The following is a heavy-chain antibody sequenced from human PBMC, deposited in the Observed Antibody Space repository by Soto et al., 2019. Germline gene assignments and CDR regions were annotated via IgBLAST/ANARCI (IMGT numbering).Heavy chain of an antibody. Sequence: EVQLVESGGGLVHPGGSLSLSCAASGFTFSDYSMTWVRQAPGKGLEWVSYITSDGGVTYYADSVKGRFSVSRDNDKKSLFLQMNSLRDEDTAVYYCARLPKGSTVTSWGQGTLVTVSS. CDR1: GFTFSDYS. V-gene: IGHV3-48*02. D-gene: IGHD4-17*01. CDR2: ITSDGGVT. CDR3: ARLPKGSTVTS. J-gene: IGHJ4*02.